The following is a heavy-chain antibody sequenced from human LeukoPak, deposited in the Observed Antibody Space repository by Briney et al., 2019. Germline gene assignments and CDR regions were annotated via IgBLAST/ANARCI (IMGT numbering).Heavy chain of an antibody. J-gene: IGHJ4*02. V-gene: IGHV1-2*02. CDR1: GYTFTGYY. CDR3: ARDGNGGNFDY. D-gene: IGHD4-23*01. CDR2: INPNSCGT. Sequence: ASVKVSCKASGYTFTGYYMHWVRQAPGQGLEWMGWINPNSCGTNYAQKFQGRVTMTRDTSISTAYMALSRLRSADTAVYYCARDGNGGNFDYWGQGTLVTVSS.